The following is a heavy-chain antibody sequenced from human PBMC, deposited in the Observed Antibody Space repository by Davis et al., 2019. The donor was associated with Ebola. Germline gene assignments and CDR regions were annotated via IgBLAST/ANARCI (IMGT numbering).Heavy chain of an antibody. V-gene: IGHV2-5*02. Sequence: SGPTLVNPTHTLPLTCTFSVFSLNTRGVGVGWIRHPPGKALEWLALIYWDDDKRYIPSVESTVTITKDSSKNQVVLTMTNVDPVDTATYYCANAELTDNYYFFFMDVWGRGTTVTVSS. CDR3: ANAELTDNYYFFFMDV. J-gene: IGHJ6*02. D-gene: IGHD1-14*01. CDR2: IYWDDDK. CDR1: VFSLNTRGVG.